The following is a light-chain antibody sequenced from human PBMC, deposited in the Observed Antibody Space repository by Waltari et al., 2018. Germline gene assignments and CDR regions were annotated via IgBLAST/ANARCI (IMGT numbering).Light chain of an antibody. V-gene: IGLV7-43*01. CDR2: GAS. J-gene: IGLJ3*02. CDR3: LLYYGGTLV. Sequence: QTVVTQEPSLTVSPGGTVTLTCASSTGAVTCGYHPNWVQQKPGQPPRALIYGASNRHSWTPVRFSGSLFGGKAALTLSGVQPEDEAVYYCLLYYGGTLVFGGGTRLTVL. CDR1: TGAVTCGYH.